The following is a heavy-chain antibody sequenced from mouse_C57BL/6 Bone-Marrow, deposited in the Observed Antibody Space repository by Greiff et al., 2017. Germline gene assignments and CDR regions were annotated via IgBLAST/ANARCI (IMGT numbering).Heavy chain of an antibody. J-gene: IGHJ3*01. V-gene: IGHV2-5*01. CDR1: GFSLTSYG. CDR2: IWRGGST. D-gene: IGHD1-1*01. Sequence: VMLVESGPGLVQPSQSLSITCTVSGFSLTSYGVHWVRQSPGKGLEWLGVIWRGGSTDYNAAFMSRLSITKDNSKSQVFFKMNSLQADDTAIYYCAKTPYCSSLKFAYWGQGTLVTVSA. CDR3: AKTPYCSSLKFAY.